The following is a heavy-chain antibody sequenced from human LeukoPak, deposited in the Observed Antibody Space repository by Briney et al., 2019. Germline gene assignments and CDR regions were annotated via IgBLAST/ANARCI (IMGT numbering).Heavy chain of an antibody. D-gene: IGHD3-10*01. CDR1: GFTFTNYG. V-gene: IGHV3-30*03. CDR2: ISYDGRNK. CDR3: ARVGRGVYGMDV. Sequence: PGGSLRLSCAASGFTFTNYGMHWVRQAPGKGLEWVAVISYDGRNKYYTDSVQGRFTISRDNARNSLFLQMNSLRDEDTAVYYCARVGRGVYGMDVWGQGTAVTVSS. J-gene: IGHJ6*02.